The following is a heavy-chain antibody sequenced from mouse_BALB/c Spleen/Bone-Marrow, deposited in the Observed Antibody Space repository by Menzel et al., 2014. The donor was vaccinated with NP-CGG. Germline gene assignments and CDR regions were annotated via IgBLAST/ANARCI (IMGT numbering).Heavy chain of an antibody. CDR2: ISSDSGAI. D-gene: IGHD4-1*01. J-gene: IGHJ2*01. CDR1: GFTFXSFG. V-gene: IGHV5-17*02. Sequence: EVQLVESGGGLVQPGGSRKLSCAASGFTFXSFGMHWVRQAPEKGLEWIAYISSDSGAIFYADTVKGRFTISRDNPKNTLFLQMTSLRSEDTAIYFCTRGGNWEDFDYWGQGTTLTVSS. CDR3: TRGGNWEDFDY.